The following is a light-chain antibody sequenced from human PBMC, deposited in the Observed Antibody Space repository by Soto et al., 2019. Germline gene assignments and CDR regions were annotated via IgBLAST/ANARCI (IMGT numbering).Light chain of an antibody. Sequence: QSVLTQPPSVSGAPGQRGTISCTGSSSNIGSTYDVQWYQQLPGTAPKLLIHGNTDRPSGVPDRFSGSKSGTSASLAITGLQADDEADYYCAAWDDSLNGQVFGTGTKVTVL. V-gene: IGLV1-40*01. J-gene: IGLJ1*01. CDR2: GNT. CDR1: SSNIGSTYD. CDR3: AAWDDSLNGQV.